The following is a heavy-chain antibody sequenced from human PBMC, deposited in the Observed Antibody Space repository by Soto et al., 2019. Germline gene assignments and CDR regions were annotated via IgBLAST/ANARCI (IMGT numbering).Heavy chain of an antibody. CDR2: ISDSAGTT. CDR1: GFAFSNSA. D-gene: IGHD3-10*01. J-gene: IGHJ4*02. CDR3: AKLFYGWWSYYNRFES. V-gene: IGHV3-23*01. Sequence: LRLSCAASGFAFSNSAMSWVRQAPGKGLEWVSGISDSAGTTYYADSVKGRFTISRDDSESTLFLQTNSLRAEDTAVYYCAKLFYGWWSYYNRFESWGQGTLVTVSS.